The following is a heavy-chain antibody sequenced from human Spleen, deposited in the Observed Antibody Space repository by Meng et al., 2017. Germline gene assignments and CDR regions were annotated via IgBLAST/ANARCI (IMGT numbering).Heavy chain of an antibody. D-gene: IGHD3-9*01. CDR2: IGSNSRST. Sequence: GESLKISCAASGFTFTTYSMNWVRQAPGKGLEWVSSIGSNSRSTYYSDSVKGRFTISRDNAKNSLCLQMNNLRAEDTAVYYCARVGYYNILTGYYYFDYWGQGTLVTVSS. CDR1: GFTFTTYS. CDR3: ARVGYYNILTGYYYFDY. J-gene: IGHJ4*02. V-gene: IGHV3-21*01.